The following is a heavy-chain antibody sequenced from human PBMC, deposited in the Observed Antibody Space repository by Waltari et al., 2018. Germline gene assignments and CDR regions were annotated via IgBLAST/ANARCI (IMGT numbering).Heavy chain of an antibody. CDR2: IYCSGST. V-gene: IGHV4-30-4*08. D-gene: IGHD5-18*01. Sequence: QVQLQESGPGLVKPSPTLSITFTVSGGSISSGVSYWGGIRQPPGTGLEWIGYIYCSGSTYYNPSLNSRVTISVDPSKNQFSLKLSSVTAADTAVYYCARAAMDWFDPWGQGTLVTVSS. CDR1: GGSISSGVSY. J-gene: IGHJ5*02. CDR3: ARAAMDWFDP.